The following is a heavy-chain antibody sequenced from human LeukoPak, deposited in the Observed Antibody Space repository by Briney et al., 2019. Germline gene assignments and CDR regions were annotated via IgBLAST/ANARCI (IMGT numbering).Heavy chain of an antibody. CDR3: AKEWVVAAKGFDY. CDR1: GFTFSSHA. Sequence: GGSLRLSCAASGFTFSSHAMRWVRQAPGKGLEWVSRISSGGGTTDYTVSVTGRLTICSDNSKNPLYLQMNSLRAEDTAVYYCAKEWVVAAKGFDYWGQGTLVTVSS. J-gene: IGHJ4*02. D-gene: IGHD2-15*01. V-gene: IGHV3-23*01. CDR2: ISSGGGTT.